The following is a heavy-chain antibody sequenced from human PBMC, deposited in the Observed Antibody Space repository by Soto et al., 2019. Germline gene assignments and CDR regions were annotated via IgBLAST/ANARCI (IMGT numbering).Heavy chain of an antibody. D-gene: IGHD6-19*01. CDR3: ARASSSGWMMPYYFAF. J-gene: IGHJ4*02. CDR2: IIPIFRSP. V-gene: IGHV1-69*18. CDR1: GGTFSSFS. Sequence: QVQLVQSGAEVKMPGSSVKVSCKASGGTFSSFSISWVRQAPGQGRAWMGSIIPIFRSPNYPKNFQGRVTITADESTSAAYTVLRSLRCEDTAMYFCARASSSGWMMPYYFAFWGQGNLVTVSS.